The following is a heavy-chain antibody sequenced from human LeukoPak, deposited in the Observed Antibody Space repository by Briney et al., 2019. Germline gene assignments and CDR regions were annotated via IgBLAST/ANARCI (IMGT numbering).Heavy chain of an antibody. D-gene: IGHD6-25*01. CDR1: GGSISSYY. CDR2: IYYSGST. CDR3: ARGSGSLFDY. J-gene: IGHJ4*02. V-gene: IGHV4-59*08. Sequence: SETLSLTCTVSGGSISSYYRSWIRQPPGKGLEWIGYIYYSGSTNYNPSLKSRVTISVDTSKNQFSLKLSSVTAADTAVYYCARGSGSLFDYWGQGTLVTVSS.